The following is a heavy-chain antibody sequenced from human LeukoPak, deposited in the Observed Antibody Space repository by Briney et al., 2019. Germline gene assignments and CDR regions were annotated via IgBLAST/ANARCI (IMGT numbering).Heavy chain of an antibody. V-gene: IGHV3-30*18. J-gene: IGHJ4*02. Sequence: GGSLRLSCAASGFTFSSYGMHWVRQAPGKGLEWVTVISYDGSNKYYADSVKGRFTISRDNSKNTLYLQMNSLRAEDTAVYYCAKALAAAVDYWGQGTLVTVSS. D-gene: IGHD6-13*01. CDR1: GFTFSSYG. CDR3: AKALAAAVDY. CDR2: ISYDGSNK.